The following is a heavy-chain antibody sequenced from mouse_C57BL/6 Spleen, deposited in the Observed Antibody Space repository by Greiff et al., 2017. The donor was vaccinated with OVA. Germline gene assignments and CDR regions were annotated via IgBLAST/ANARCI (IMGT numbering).Heavy chain of an antibody. CDR2: INPNNGGT. CDR3: ARYYDEDWYFDV. CDR1: GYTFTDYN. V-gene: IGHV1-18*01. J-gene: IGHJ1*03. Sequence: EVQGVESGPELVKPGASVKIPCKASGYTFTDYNMDWVKQSHGKSLEWIGDINPNNGGTIYNQKFKGKATLTVDKSSSTAYMELRSLTSEDTAVYYCARYYDEDWYFDVWGTGTTVTVSS. D-gene: IGHD2-4*01.